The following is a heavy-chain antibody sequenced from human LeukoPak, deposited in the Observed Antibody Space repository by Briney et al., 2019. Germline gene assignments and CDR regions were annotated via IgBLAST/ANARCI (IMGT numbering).Heavy chain of an antibody. V-gene: IGHV1-18*01. CDR3: AAGRLNYYDSSGLFDY. D-gene: IGHD3-22*01. J-gene: IGHJ4*02. CDR2: ISAYNGNT. CDR1: GYTFTSYG. Sequence: ASVKVSCKASGYTFTSYGISWVRQAPGQGLEWMGWISAYNGNTNYAQKLQGRVTMTADTSTSTAYIELRSLRSDDTAVYYCAAGRLNYYDSSGLFDYWGQGTLVTVSS.